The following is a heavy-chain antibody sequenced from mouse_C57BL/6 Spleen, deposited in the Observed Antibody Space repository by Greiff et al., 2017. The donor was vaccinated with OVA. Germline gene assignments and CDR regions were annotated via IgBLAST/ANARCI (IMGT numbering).Heavy chain of an antibody. Sequence: QVQLQQPGAGLVKPGASLKISCTASGFTFTSYWITWVQQRPGQGLEWVGDIYPGSGSTNYTEKFKCKATLTVDTSSSTAYMQLSSLTSEDSAVYYCARYYYPITTPNRFAYWGQGTLVTVSA. CDR1: GFTFTSYW. V-gene: IGHV1-55*01. D-gene: IGHD1-1*01. J-gene: IGHJ3*01. CDR3: ARYYYPITTPNRFAY. CDR2: IYPGSGST.